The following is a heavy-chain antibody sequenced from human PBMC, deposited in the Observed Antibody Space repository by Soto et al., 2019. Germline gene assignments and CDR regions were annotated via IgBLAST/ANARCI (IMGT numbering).Heavy chain of an antibody. CDR1: GGTFSSYT. D-gene: IGHD6-6*01. V-gene: IGHV1-69*02. Sequence: ASVKVSCKASGGTFSSYTISWVRQAPGQGLEWMGRIIPILGIANYAQKFQGRVTITANKSTSTAYMELSSLRSEDTAVYYCARRDSRSSPYFDFWGQGTLVTVSS. CDR2: IIPILGIA. CDR3: ARRDSRSSPYFDF. J-gene: IGHJ4*02.